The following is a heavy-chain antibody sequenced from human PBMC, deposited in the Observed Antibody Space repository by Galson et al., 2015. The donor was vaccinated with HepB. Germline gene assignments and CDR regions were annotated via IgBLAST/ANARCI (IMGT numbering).Heavy chain of an antibody. CDR1: GDSISSNNYY. V-gene: IGHV4-39*01. CDR3: ARLLDESRGYGMDV. D-gene: IGHD5-24*01. J-gene: IGHJ6*02. Sequence: TLSLTCTVSGDSISSNNYYWGWIRQPPGKGLEWIGSIYYTGNTHYNPSLKRRVTIFGDTSKNQFSLNLRSVTAADTAVYFCARLLDESRGYGMDVWGQGTTVTVSS. CDR2: IYYTGNT.